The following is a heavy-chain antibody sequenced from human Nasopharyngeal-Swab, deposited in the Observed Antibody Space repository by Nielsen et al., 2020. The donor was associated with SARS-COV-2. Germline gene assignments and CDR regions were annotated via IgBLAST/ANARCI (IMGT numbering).Heavy chain of an antibody. CDR2: ISGSDYST. J-gene: IGHJ6*02. V-gene: IGHV3-23*01. CDR3: AKDRDSGDDSDDYYHYYGMDV. D-gene: IGHD5-12*01. CDR1: GFTINTYA. Sequence: GGSLSLSCAASGFTINTYAIRWVRTAPGTGLELVSVISGSDYSTKYADSVKGRFTISRDNSKNTENLQMNSLRAAATAIYYCAKDRDSGDDSDDYYHYYGMDVWGQGTTVTVSS.